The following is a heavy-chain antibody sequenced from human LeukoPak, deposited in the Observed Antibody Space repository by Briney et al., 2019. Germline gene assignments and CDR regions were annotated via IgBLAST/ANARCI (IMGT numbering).Heavy chain of an antibody. J-gene: IGHJ6*03. D-gene: IGHD3-3*01. CDR1: GYTFTSYG. V-gene: IGHV1-18*01. CDR2: ISAYNGNT. Sequence: RASVKVSCKASGYTFTSYGISWVRQAPGQGLEWMGWISAYNGNTNYAQKLQGRVTITTDTSTSTAYMELRSLRSDDTAVYYCARDFWSGYYNISYYYYYYMDVWGKGTTVTVSS. CDR3: ARDFWSGYYNISYYYYYYMDV.